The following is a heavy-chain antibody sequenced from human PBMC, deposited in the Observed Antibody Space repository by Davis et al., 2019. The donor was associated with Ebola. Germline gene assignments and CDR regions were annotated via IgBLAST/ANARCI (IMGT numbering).Heavy chain of an antibody. Sequence: SVKVSCKASGGTFSSYAISWVRQAPGQGLEWMGRIIPILGIANYAQKFQGRVTITADESTSTAYMELSSLRSEDTAVYYCARDTGATILNWFDPWGQGTLVTVSS. D-gene: IGHD3-3*01. CDR1: GGTFSSYA. CDR3: ARDTGATILNWFDP. V-gene: IGHV1-69*04. J-gene: IGHJ5*02. CDR2: IIPILGIA.